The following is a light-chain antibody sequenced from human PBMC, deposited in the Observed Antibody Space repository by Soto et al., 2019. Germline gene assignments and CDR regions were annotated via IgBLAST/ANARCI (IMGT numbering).Light chain of an antibody. CDR3: QPYNCWPFT. V-gene: IGKV3-15*01. J-gene: IGKJ4*01. Sequence: EVVMTQSPATLPVSPGAGVTLSCRASQGIGDTLAWYQHNPGQTPRLLIYDTSTKATGVPARVSASRSALEFSRTIDCLPTEGFAIYYCQPYNCWPFTFGGGAKV. CDR1: QGIGDT. CDR2: DTS.